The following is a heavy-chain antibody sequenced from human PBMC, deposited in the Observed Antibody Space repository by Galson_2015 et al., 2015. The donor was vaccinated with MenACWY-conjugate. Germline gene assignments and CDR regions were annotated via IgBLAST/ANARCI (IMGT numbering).Heavy chain of an antibody. V-gene: IGHV3-7*03. CDR3: ARPVRNRLTIVVPYYFDH. J-gene: IGHJ4*02. CDR1: GFTLSHYY. D-gene: IGHD4-17*01. Sequence: SLRLSCAASGFTLSHYYMSWVRQAPGKGLEWVATIKGDGSETFHLNSVKDRFTISRDNAHNSLFLQMDSLRAEDTAVYYCARPVRNRLTIVVPYYFDHWGQGTLVAVSS. CDR2: IKGDGSET.